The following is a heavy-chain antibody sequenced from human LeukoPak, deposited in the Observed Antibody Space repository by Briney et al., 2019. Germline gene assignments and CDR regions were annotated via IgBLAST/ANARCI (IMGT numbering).Heavy chain of an antibody. V-gene: IGHV3-21*01. CDR1: GFTFSSYS. CDR2: IGTSHSVI. D-gene: IGHD2-15*01. J-gene: IGHJ2*01. CDR3: ASPLGYCGGGSCSTDWYFNL. Sequence: GGSLRLSCAASGFTFSSYSMNWVRQAPGKGLEWVSSIGTSHSVIYYADSVQGRFTISRDNAKNSLYLQMNSLRADDTAVYYCASPLGYCGGGSCSTDWYFNLWGRGTLVTVSS.